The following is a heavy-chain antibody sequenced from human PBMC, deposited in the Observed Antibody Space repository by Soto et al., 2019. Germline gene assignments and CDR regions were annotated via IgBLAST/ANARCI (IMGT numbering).Heavy chain of an antibody. CDR2: INAGNGNT. CDR1: GYTFTSYA. J-gene: IGHJ4*02. D-gene: IGHD2-15*01. V-gene: IGHV1-3*01. CDR3: ARVYCSGGSCYGIDY. Sequence: ASVKVSCKASGYTFTSYAMHWVRQAPGQRLEWMGWINAGNGNTKYSQKFQGRVTITRDTSASTAYMELSSLRSEGTAVYYCARVYCSGGSCYGIDYWGQGTLVTVSS.